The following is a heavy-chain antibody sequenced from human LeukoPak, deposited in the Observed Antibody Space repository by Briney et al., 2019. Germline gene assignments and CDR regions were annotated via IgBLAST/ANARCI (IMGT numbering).Heavy chain of an antibody. CDR1: GGSISSSSYY. D-gene: IGHD6-19*01. J-gene: IGHJ6*03. Sequence: SETLSLTCTVSGGSISSSSYYWGWIRQPPGKGLEWIGYIYYSGSTNYNPSLKSRVTISVDTSKNQFSLKLSSVTAADTAVYYCARTLYGYSSGFLRVYYYMDVWGKGTTVTISS. CDR2: IYYSGST. CDR3: ARTLYGYSSGFLRVYYYMDV. V-gene: IGHV4-61*05.